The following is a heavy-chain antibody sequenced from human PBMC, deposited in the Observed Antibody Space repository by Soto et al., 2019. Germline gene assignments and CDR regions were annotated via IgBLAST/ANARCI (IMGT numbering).Heavy chain of an antibody. CDR1: GGSFSGYY. D-gene: IGHD2-15*01. Sequence: SETLSLTCAVYGGSFSGYYWSWIRQPPGKGLEWIGEINHSGSTNYNPSLKSRVTISVDTSKNQFSLKLSFVTAADTAVYYCARGWVAATRRYNWFDPWGQGTLVTVSS. CDR2: INHSGST. CDR3: ARGWVAATRRYNWFDP. V-gene: IGHV4-34*01. J-gene: IGHJ5*02.